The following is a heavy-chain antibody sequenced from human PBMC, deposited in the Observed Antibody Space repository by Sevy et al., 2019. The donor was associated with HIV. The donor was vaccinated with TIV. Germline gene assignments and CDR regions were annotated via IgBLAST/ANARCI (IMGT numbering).Heavy chain of an antibody. CDR1: GFTFSSYA. D-gene: IGHD3-3*01. Sequence: GAALKISCAASGFTFSSYAMHWVRQAPGKGLEWVAVISYDGSNKYYADSVKGRFTISRDNSKNTLYLQMNSLRAEDTAVYYCARDGVYSHRLFGVVITNKWFDPWGQGTLVTVSS. CDR3: ARDGVYSHRLFGVVITNKWFDP. J-gene: IGHJ5*02. V-gene: IGHV3-30*04. CDR2: ISYDGSNK.